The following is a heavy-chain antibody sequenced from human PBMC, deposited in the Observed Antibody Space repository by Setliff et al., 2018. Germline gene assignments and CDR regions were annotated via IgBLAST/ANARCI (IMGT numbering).Heavy chain of an antibody. V-gene: IGHV3-7*03. Sequence: LRLSCAASGFTFSRFWMNWVRQAPGKGLEWVANIKQDGSVKYYVDSVKGRFTISRDNAKNSVDLEMNSLRSEDTAVYYCVREGVDSRSSTDYRYYMDVWGKGTTVTVSS. D-gene: IGHD3-22*01. CDR3: VREGVDSRSSTDYRYYMDV. CDR1: GFTFSRFW. J-gene: IGHJ6*03. CDR2: IKQDGSVK.